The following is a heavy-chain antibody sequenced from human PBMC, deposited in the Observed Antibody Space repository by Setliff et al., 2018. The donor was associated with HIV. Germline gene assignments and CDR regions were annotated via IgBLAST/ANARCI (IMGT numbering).Heavy chain of an antibody. CDR1: GGSFGDYY. J-gene: IGHJ4*02. D-gene: IGHD3-22*01. V-gene: IGHV4-34*01. CDR3: ARDVLDLVISVYGF. Sequence: PSETLSLTCGIYGGSFGDYYWSWIRQPPGKGLEWIGEIDHRGRPKYNPSLNSRVTMSVDKSRNQFSLKLNSVTAADTAVYYCARDVLDLVISVYGFWGQGIPVTVSS. CDR2: IDHRGRP.